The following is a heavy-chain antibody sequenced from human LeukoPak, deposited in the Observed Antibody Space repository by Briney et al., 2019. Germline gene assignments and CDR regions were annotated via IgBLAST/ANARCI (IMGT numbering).Heavy chain of an antibody. D-gene: IGHD5-12*01. CDR3: ARDPRRGSSAYDYGFAY. Sequence: PSETLSLTCTVSGGSISSYYWSWIRQSAGKGLEWIGRLSTSGPTNYNPSLKSRVTMSLDTSNNHFSLKLSSVTAADTAVYYCARDPRRGSSAYDYGFAYWGQGTLVTVSS. V-gene: IGHV4-4*07. CDR1: GGSISSYY. CDR2: LSTSGPT. J-gene: IGHJ4*02.